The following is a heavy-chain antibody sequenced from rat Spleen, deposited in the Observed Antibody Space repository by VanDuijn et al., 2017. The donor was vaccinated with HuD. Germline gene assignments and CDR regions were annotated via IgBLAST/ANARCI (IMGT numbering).Heavy chain of an antibody. V-gene: IGHV5-27*01. CDR3: VRQYFSGDYYHSTYYFDY. D-gene: IGHD1-1*01. CDR2: ISIGGGTT. J-gene: IGHJ2*01. CDR1: GFTFSQYY. Sequence: EVQLVESGGGLVQPGRSLKLSCAVSGFTFSQYYMAWVRQAPTKGLEWVAYISIGGGTTYYRDSVKGRFTISRDDAKSTLYLQMDSLRSEDTATYFCVRQYFSGDYYHSTYYFDYWGHGVMVTVSS.